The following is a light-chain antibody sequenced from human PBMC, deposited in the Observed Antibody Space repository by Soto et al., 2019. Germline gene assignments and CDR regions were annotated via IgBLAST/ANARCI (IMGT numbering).Light chain of an antibody. J-gene: IGKJ1*01. CDR1: QSISSTY. CDR2: GAS. CDR3: QQYGSSPPP. V-gene: IGKV3-20*01. Sequence: EIVLTQFPGTLSLSPGERATLSCRASQSISSTYLAWYQQKPGQAPSLLIYGASRRATGIPDRFSGSGSGTDFTLTISRLEPEDFAVYYWQQYGSSPPPFGQGTKVDIK.